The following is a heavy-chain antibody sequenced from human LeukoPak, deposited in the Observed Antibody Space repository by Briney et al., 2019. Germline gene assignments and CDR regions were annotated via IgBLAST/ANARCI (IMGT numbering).Heavy chain of an antibody. V-gene: IGHV1-18*04. CDR3: ARLRQWLANGYFDY. CDR1: GYTFTSYG. CDR2: ISAYNGIT. D-gene: IGHD6-19*01. J-gene: IGHJ4*02. Sequence: ASVKVSCKASGYTFTSYGISWVRQAPGQGLEWMGWISAYNGITNYAQKLQGRVTMTTDTSTSTAYMELRSLRSDDTAVYYCARLRQWLANGYFDYWGQGTLVTVSS.